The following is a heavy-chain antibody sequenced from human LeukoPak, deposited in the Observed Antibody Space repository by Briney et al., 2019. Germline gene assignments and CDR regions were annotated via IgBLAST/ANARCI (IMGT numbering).Heavy chain of an antibody. V-gene: IGHV3-74*01. CDR3: ARDYAVGESFDI. CDR2: ITSDGSST. D-gene: IGHD3-16*01. J-gene: IGHJ3*02. Sequence: PGGSLRLSCAASGFTLSSYWMHWVRQAPGEGLVWVARITSDGSSTSHADSVKGRFTISRDNAKNTLYLQMNSLRAEDTAVYYCARDYAVGESFDIWGQGTLVTVSS. CDR1: GFTLSSYW.